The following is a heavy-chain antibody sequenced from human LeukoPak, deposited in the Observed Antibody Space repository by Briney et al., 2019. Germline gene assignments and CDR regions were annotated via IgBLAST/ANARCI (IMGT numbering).Heavy chain of an antibody. D-gene: IGHD2-2*01. CDR2: IYNSGST. CDR3: ATEYCASSSCRFDS. Sequence: SETLSLTCTVSGGSISSSSYYWGWIRQPPGKGPEWIGYIYNSGSTNYNPSLKSRVTISLDTSKKQFSLKLTSVTAADTAIYYCATEYCASSSCRFDSWGQGTLVTVSS. V-gene: IGHV4-61*05. CDR1: GGSISSSSYY. J-gene: IGHJ4*02.